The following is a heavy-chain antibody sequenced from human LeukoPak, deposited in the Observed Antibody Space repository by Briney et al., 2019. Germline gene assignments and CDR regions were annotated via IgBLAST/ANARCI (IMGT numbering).Heavy chain of an antibody. CDR1: GFTFSTYS. Sequence: EESLRLSCAASGFTFSTYSMNWLRLAPGKGLEWVSSISPDSNYKYYVDSVKGRFTISRDNAKNSLYPQMNSLRAEDTAVYYCVRGGYRGFDYEYWGQGTLVTVSS. CDR2: ISPDSNYK. J-gene: IGHJ4*02. V-gene: IGHV3-21*01. D-gene: IGHD5-12*01. CDR3: VRGGYRGFDYEY.